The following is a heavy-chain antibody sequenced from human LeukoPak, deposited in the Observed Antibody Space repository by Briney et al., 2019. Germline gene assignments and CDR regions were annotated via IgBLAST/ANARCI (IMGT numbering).Heavy chain of an antibody. CDR1: VDTFSSYP. J-gene: IGHJ4*02. V-gene: IGHV1-69*04. CDR3: ARGDAYFED. CDR2: IIAFLDIV. Sequence: SVKVSCKTSVDTFSSYPISWVRQAPGQGLQWMGRIIAFLDIVNYEQNFQGRVTITGDKSTSTTHMELNSLRPEDAAIYYCARGDAYFEDWGQGTLVTVSS.